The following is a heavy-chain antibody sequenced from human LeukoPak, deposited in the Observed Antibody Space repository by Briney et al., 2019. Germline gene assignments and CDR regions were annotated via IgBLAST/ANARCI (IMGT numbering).Heavy chain of an antibody. D-gene: IGHD3-10*01. CDR2: IYYSGST. CDR1: GGSINNYY. Sequence: SETLSLTCTVSGGSINNYYWSWIRQPPGKGLEWIGYIYYSGSTNYNPSLKSRVTISVDMSKNQFSLKVSSVTAADTAVYYCARLRGEYDYWGQGTLVTASS. CDR3: ARLRGEYDY. J-gene: IGHJ4*02. V-gene: IGHV4-59*01.